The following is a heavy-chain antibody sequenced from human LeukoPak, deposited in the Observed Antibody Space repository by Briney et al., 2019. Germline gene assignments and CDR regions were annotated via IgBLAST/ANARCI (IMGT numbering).Heavy chain of an antibody. CDR3: ARLRVNYYGSGSYGASLWYMDV. J-gene: IGHJ6*03. Sequence: SETLSLTCSVSGGSIRSTTYYWGWIRQPPGKRLEWIGSIYYSGNTYYSPSLMSRVTISVDTSKNQFSLNLNSVTAADTAVYYCARLRVNYYGSGSYGASLWYMDVWGKGTTVTISS. D-gene: IGHD3-10*01. CDR2: IYYSGNT. V-gene: IGHV4-39*07. CDR1: GGSIRSTTYY.